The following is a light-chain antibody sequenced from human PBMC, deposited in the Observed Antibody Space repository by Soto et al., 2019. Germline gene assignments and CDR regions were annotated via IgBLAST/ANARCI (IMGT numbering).Light chain of an antibody. CDR2: GAS. Sequence: EIVLTQSPGTLSLSPGERATLSCRASQSVSSTYLAWYQQKLGQAPRLVIYGASIRATGIPDRFSGSGSGTDFTLTISRLEPEDFALYYCQQYGSSPRTFGQGTKLYIK. CDR1: QSVSSTY. V-gene: IGKV3-20*01. J-gene: IGKJ2*01. CDR3: QQYGSSPRT.